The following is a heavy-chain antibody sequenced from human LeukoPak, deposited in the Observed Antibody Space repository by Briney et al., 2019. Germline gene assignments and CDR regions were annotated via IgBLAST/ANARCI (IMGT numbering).Heavy chain of an antibody. CDR3: ASEGVGYSSSWYAFHY. J-gene: IGHJ4*02. Sequence: KPGGSLRLSCAASGFTFSSYSMNWVRQAPGKGLEWVSFISSSSYIYYADSVKGRFTISRDNAKNSLYLQMNSLRAEDTAVYYCASEGVGYSSSWYAFHYWGRGTLVTVSS. D-gene: IGHD6-13*01. V-gene: IGHV3-21*01. CDR2: ISSSSYI. CDR1: GFTFSSYS.